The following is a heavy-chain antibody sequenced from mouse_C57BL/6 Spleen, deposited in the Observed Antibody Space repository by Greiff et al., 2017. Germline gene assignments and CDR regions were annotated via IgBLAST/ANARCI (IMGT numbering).Heavy chain of an antibody. V-gene: IGHV5-4*03. CDR2: ISDGGSYT. CDR1: GFTFSSYA. CDR3: AVGYGGYCGFAY. Sequence: DVMLVESGGGLVKPGGSLKLSCAASGFTFSSYAMPWVRQTPEKRLEWVATISDGGSYTYYPDNVKGRFTISRDNAKNTLYLQLSHLKSEDTAVYYCAVGYGGYCGFAYWGQGTLVTVSA. J-gene: IGHJ3*01. D-gene: IGHD1-1*02.